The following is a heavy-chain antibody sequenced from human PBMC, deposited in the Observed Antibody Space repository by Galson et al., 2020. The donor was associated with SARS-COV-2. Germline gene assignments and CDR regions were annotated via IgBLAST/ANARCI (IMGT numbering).Heavy chain of an antibody. CDR1: GFTFSSYW. J-gene: IGHJ4*02. D-gene: IGHD3-10*01. V-gene: IGHV3-74*01. CDR2: ISLDGSTT. Sequence: GGSLRLSCAASGFTFSSYWMHWVRQAPGKGLVWVSRISLDGSTTLYADSVKGRFTISRDNAKNTLYLQMHSLRAEDTAVYYSAGDPYGYIDSWGQGTLVTVSS. CDR3: AGDPYGYIDS.